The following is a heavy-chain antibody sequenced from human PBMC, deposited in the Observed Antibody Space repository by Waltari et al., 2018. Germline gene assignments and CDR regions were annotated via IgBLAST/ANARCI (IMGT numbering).Heavy chain of an antibody. CDR3: ARALDYFRRENYFDY. CDR2: IMPRFGTS. Sequence: QVQLVQSGAEVKKPGSSVRVSCRASGDTFTTYGFNWVRQAPGQGLEWVGRIMPRFGTSNYAQKFQDRVTITADKYTSTVYMELNSLRPEDTAVYYCARALDYFRRENYFDYWGQGTPVTVSS. CDR1: GDTFTTYG. J-gene: IGHJ4*02. D-gene: IGHD4-17*01. V-gene: IGHV1-69*13.